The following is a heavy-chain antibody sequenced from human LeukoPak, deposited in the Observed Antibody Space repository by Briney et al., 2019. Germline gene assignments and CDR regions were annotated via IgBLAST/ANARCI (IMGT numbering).Heavy chain of an antibody. CDR3: ATHWRFSSSSPFDN. CDR2: IYYSGST. CDR1: GGSISSYY. V-gene: IGHV4-59*01. J-gene: IGHJ4*02. D-gene: IGHD6-6*01. Sequence: SETLSLTCTVSGGSISSYYWSWIRQPPGKGLEWIGYIYYSGSTNYNPSLKSRVTISVDTSKNQFSLKLSSVTAADTAVYYCATHWRFSSSSPFDNWGQGILVTVSS.